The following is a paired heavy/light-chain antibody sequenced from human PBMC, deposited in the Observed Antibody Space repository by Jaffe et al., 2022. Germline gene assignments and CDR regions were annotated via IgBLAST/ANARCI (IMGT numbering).Heavy chain of an antibody. Sequence: EVQLVQSGAEVKKPGESLKISCKGSGYSFSSYWIGWVRQMPGKGLEWMGIIYPGDSDTRYSPSFQGQVTISADKSISIAYLQWSSLKASDTAMYYCVRHDLPGYIGHDLPLNFDYWGQGTLVTVSS. CDR1: GYSFSSYW. D-gene: IGHD2-15*01. V-gene: IGHV5-51*01. CDR3: VRHDLPGYIGHDLPLNFDY. CDR2: IYPGDSDT. J-gene: IGHJ4*02.
Light chain of an antibody. CDR1: SSDVGGYNY. V-gene: IGLV2-8*01. Sequence: QSALTQPPSASGSPGQSVTISCTGTSSDVGGYNYVSWYQQHPGKAPKLMIYEVNKRPSGVPDRFSGSKSGNTASLTVSGLQAEDEADYYCSSYAGRNNLGVFGGGTKLTVL. CDR3: SSYAGRNNLGV. J-gene: IGLJ2*01. CDR2: EVN.